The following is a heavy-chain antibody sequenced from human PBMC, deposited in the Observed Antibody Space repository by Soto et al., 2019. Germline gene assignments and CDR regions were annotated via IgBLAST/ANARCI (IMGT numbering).Heavy chain of an antibody. Sequence: ASVKVSCKASGYTFTSYAMHWVRQAPGQRLEWMGWINAGNGNTKYSQKFQGRVTITRDTSASTAYMELSSLRSEDTAVYYCAIMYSSGWYYAFDIWGQGTMLTVSS. CDR3: AIMYSSGWYYAFDI. CDR1: GYTFTSYA. J-gene: IGHJ3*02. D-gene: IGHD6-19*01. CDR2: INAGNGNT. V-gene: IGHV1-3*01.